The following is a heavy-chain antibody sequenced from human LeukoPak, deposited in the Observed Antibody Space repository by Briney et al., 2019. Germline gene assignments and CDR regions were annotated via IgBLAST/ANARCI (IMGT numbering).Heavy chain of an antibody. V-gene: IGHV3-23*01. Sequence: GGSLRLSCAASGFXFSSYAISWVRQAPGKGLEWVSAISGSGGTTDYADSVKGRFTISRDNSKNTLYLHMNSLRAEDTAVYYCAKDRALYYNKPLFDYWGQGTLVTVSS. CDR3: AKDRALYYNKPLFDY. J-gene: IGHJ4*02. CDR1: GFXFSSYA. D-gene: IGHD3-10*01. CDR2: ISGSGGTT.